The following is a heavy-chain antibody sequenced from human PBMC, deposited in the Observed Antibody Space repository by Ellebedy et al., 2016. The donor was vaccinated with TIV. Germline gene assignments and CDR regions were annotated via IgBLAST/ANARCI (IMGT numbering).Heavy chain of an antibody. J-gene: IGHJ6*02. V-gene: IGHV3-7*03. CDR1: GFTFGSHW. CDR3: ARRRSNYYFYAMDV. D-gene: IGHD5-24*01. Sequence: GESLKISCAASGFTFGSHWMSWVRQAPGKGLEWVANMKEDGSEHYYVDSVKGRFTISRANARNSLFLQMKSLKAEDTAVYYCARRRSNYYFYAMDVWGQGTTVIVS. CDR2: MKEDGSEH.